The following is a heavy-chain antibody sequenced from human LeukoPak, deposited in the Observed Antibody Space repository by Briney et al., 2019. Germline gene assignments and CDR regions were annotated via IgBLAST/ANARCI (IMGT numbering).Heavy chain of an antibody. V-gene: IGHV1-24*01. CDR1: GYTLTELS. CDR3: ARAAPSMGATTRAPFDY. D-gene: IGHD1-26*01. Sequence: ASVKVSCKVSGYTLTELSMHWVRQAPGKGLEWMGGFDPEDGETIYAQKFQGRVTMTEDTSTDTAYMELSSLRSEDTAVYYCARAAPSMGATTRAPFDYWGQGTLVTVSS. CDR2: FDPEDGET. J-gene: IGHJ4*02.